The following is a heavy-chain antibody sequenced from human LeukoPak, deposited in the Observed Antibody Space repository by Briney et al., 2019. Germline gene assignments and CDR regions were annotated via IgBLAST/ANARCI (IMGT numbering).Heavy chain of an antibody. D-gene: IGHD5-24*01. CDR2: IDNSGAVT. CDR3: AIVATVTANFNY. V-gene: IGHV3-23*01. CDR1: GFTFSSYA. Sequence: GGSLRLSCAASGFTFSSYAMNWVRQAPGKGLDWVSAIDNSGAVTYYADSVKGRFTISRDNSKNTLYLQMSSLRVEDTAIYYCAIVATVTANFNYWSQGTLLTVSS. J-gene: IGHJ4*02.